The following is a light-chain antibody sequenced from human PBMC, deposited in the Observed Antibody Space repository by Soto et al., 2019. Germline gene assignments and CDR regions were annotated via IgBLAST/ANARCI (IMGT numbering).Light chain of an antibody. J-gene: IGKJ1*01. CDR2: KAS. CDR1: QSISNW. CDR3: QQYYSYSWT. V-gene: IGKV1-5*03. Sequence: DIQIPQSPSTLSASVGDRVTITCRASQSISNWLAWYQQRPGKAPRLLIYKASNLESGVPSRFSGSGSGTEFTLIITSLQPDDSATYYCQQYYSYSWTFGQGTKV.